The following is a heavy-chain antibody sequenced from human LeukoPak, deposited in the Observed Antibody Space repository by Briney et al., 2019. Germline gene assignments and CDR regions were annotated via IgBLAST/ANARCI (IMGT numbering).Heavy chain of an antibody. CDR2: IKQDGSEK. CDR3: ARDNGYCSGGTCYYYYMDV. D-gene: IGHD2-15*01. J-gene: IGHJ6*03. V-gene: IGHV3-7*01. Sequence: GGSLRLSCAASGFTFSSYWMSWVRQASGKGLEWAASIKQDGSEKYYVDSVKGQFTISRDNAKNSLYLQMNSLRAEDTAVYYCARDNGYCSGGTCYYYYMDVWGKGTTVTVSS. CDR1: GFTFSSYW.